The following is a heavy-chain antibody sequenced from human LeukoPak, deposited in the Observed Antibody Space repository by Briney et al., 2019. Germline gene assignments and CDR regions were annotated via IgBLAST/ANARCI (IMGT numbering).Heavy chain of an antibody. J-gene: IGHJ4*02. CDR2: ISSSSSYI. CDR3: AGYSGYDGTVPDY. V-gene: IGHV3-21*01. Sequence: PGGSLRLSCAASGFTFSSNSMNWVRQAPGKGLEWVSSISSSSSYIYYADSVKGRFTISRDNAKNSLYLQMNSLRAEDTAVYYCAGYSGYDGTVPDYWGQGTLVTVSS. D-gene: IGHD5-12*01. CDR1: GFTFSSNS.